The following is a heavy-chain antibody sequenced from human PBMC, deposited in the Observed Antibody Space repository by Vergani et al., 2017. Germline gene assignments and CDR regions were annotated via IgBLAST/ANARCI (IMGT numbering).Heavy chain of an antibody. CDR1: GFTFSSYA. CDR3: QSNWFDP. Sequence: EVQLLESGGGLVQPGGSLRLSCAASGFTFSSYAMSWVRQAPGKGLVWVSRINSDGSDTNYADSVKGRFTISRDNAKNTLYLQMNSLTAEDTAVYYCQSNWFDPWGQGTLVTVSS. CDR2: INSDGSDT. V-gene: IGHV3-74*02. J-gene: IGHJ5*02.